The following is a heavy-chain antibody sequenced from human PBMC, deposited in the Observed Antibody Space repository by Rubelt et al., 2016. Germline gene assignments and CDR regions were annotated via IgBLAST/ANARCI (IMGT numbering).Heavy chain of an antibody. J-gene: IGHJ4*02. CDR1: GYTFISYG. D-gene: IGHD6-19*01. Sequence: QIQLVQSGPEVEKPGASVKVSCKASGYTFISYGISWIRQAPGQGLEWMGWISAYDGNTNYAQKVQGRVTMTTDTSTRTADMELRSLRSEDTAVYYWAREPRSHVSDWYPVVPRLDHWGQGTLVTVSS. CDR2: ISAYDGNT. CDR3: AREPRSHVSDWYPVVPRLDH. V-gene: IGHV1-18*01.